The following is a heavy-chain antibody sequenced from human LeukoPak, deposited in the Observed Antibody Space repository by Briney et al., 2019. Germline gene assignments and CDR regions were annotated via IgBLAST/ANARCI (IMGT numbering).Heavy chain of an antibody. J-gene: IGHJ5*02. D-gene: IGHD4-11*01. CDR3: AKDRVDYSNWFDP. Sequence: GGSLRLSCAASGFTFSSYGMHWVRQAPGKGLEWVAFIRYDGSNKYYADSVKGRFTTSRDNPKNTLYLQMNSLRAEDTAVYYCAKDRVDYSNWFDPWGQGTLVTVSS. CDR1: GFTFSSYG. CDR2: IRYDGSNK. V-gene: IGHV3-30*02.